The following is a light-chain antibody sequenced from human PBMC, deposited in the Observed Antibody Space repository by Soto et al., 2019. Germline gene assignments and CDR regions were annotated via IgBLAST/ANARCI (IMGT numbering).Light chain of an antibody. Sequence: DIQMTQSPSSLSASVGDRVTITCRASQTVSTYLNWYQQELGKAPKLLIYAASTLQSGVPSRFSGRGSGTYFTLAISTLRPEDIATYYCQQSSSTPRTFGQGTKVEIK. J-gene: IGKJ1*01. V-gene: IGKV1-39*01. CDR2: AAS. CDR3: QQSSSTPRT. CDR1: QTVSTY.